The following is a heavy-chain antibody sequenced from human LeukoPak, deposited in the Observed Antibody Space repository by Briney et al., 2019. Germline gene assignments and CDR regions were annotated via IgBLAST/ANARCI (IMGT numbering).Heavy chain of an antibody. D-gene: IGHD3-16*01. CDR3: AKDWGSCLDY. Sequence: SGGSLRLSCVASGSTFSSYWMSWVRQAPGKGLEWVANIKQDGSEKYYVDSMEGRFTISRDNSKNTLYLQMNSLRAEDTAVYYCAKDWGSCLDYWGQGTLVTVSS. CDR1: GSTFSSYW. V-gene: IGHV3-7*01. J-gene: IGHJ4*02. CDR2: IKQDGSEK.